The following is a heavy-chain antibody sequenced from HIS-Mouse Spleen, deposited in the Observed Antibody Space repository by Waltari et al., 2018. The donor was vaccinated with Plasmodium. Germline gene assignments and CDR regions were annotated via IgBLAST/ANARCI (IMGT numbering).Heavy chain of an antibody. CDR2: IYHSGST. J-gene: IGHJ4*02. V-gene: IGHV4-30-2*01. CDR1: GGSISSGGYS. D-gene: IGHD3-10*01. CDR3: ARGYGSGSYYN. Sequence: TLSLTCAVSGGSISSGGYSWSWIRQPPGKGLEWIGYIYHSGSTYYNPSLKSRVTISVDRSKNQFSLKLSSVTAADTAVYYCARGYGSGSYYNWGQGTLVTVSS.